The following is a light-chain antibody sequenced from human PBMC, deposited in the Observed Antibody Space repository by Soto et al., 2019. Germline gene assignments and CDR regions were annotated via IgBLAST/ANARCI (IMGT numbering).Light chain of an antibody. Sequence: EIVLTQSPATQSLSPGERATLSCRASQSVSSYLAWYQQKPGQAPRLLIHGASTRATGIPARFSGSGSGTEFTLTISSLQSEDFAVYFCQQYKNWPWTFGQGTKVDIK. CDR3: QQYKNWPWT. CDR1: QSVSSY. CDR2: GAS. J-gene: IGKJ1*01. V-gene: IGKV3-15*01.